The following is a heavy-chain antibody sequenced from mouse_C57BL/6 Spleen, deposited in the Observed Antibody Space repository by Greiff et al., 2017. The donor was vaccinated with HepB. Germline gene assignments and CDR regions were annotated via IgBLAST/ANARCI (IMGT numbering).Heavy chain of an antibody. Sequence: EVKLVESGEGLVKPGGSLKLSCAASGFTFRSYAVSWVRQTPEKGLEWVAYISSGGDYIYYADTVKGRFTISRDNARNTLYLQMSSLKSEDTAMYYCTRAHYYGSSYGAMDYWGQGTSVTVSS. CDR2: ISSGGDYI. V-gene: IGHV5-9-1*02. J-gene: IGHJ4*01. D-gene: IGHD1-1*01. CDR3: TRAHYYGSSYGAMDY. CDR1: GFTFRSYA.